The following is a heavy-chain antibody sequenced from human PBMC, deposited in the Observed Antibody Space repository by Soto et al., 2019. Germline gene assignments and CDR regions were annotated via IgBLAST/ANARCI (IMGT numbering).Heavy chain of an antibody. D-gene: IGHD3-22*01. J-gene: IGHJ4*02. V-gene: IGHV3-48*04. Sequence: GGSLRLSCAASGFTFSTYSMNWVRQAPGKGLEWVSSISSSGSTIYYADSVKGRFTISRDNAKNSLYLQMNSLRAEDTAVYYCARGRSYYDSSGYYGSLRYWGQGTLVTVSS. CDR3: ARGRSYYDSSGYYGSLRY. CDR1: GFTFSTYS. CDR2: ISSSGSTI.